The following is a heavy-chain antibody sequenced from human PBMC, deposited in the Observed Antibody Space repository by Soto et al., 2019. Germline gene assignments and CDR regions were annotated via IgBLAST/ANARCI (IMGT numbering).Heavy chain of an antibody. Sequence: EVHLLESGGGLVQPGGSLRLSCAASGFTFNNYAMSWVRQAPGKGLEWVSGITNNGANIKYVDSVKGRFTISRDNSRDTLFLQMNGLRAEDTAVYYCGRAARDCGTDCYSSVFHAWGQGALVTVSS. V-gene: IGHV3-23*01. D-gene: IGHD2-21*02. J-gene: IGHJ5*02. CDR3: GRAARDCGTDCYSSVFHA. CDR1: GFTFNNYA. CDR2: ITNNGANI.